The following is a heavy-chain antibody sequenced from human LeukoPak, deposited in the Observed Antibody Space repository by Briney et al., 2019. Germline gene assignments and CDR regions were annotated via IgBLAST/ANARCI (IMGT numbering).Heavy chain of an antibody. CDR1: GFTFSSYE. CDR2: ISSSGSTI. V-gene: IGHV3-48*03. CDR3: ARDSLDSSGWYYFDY. Sequence: GGPLRLSCAASGFTFSSYEMNWVRQAPGKGLEWVPYISSSGSTIYYADSVKGRFTISRDNAKNSLYLQMNSLRAEDTAVYYCARDSLDSSGWYYFDYWGQGTLVTVSS. D-gene: IGHD6-19*01. J-gene: IGHJ4*02.